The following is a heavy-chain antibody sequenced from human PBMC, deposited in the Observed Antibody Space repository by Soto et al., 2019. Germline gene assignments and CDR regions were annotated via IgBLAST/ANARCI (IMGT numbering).Heavy chain of an antibody. V-gene: IGHV4-39*01. J-gene: IGHJ4*02. Sequence: QLQLQESGPGLVKPSETLSLTCTVSGGSISSSSYYWGWIRQPPGKGLEWIVSIYYSGSTYYNPSLKSRVTISVDTSKNQFSLRLSSVTAADTAVYYCARHPITMFGVVRSKKHAPLDYWGQGTLVTVSS. CDR3: ARHPITMFGVVRSKKHAPLDY. CDR1: GGSISSSSYY. CDR2: IYYSGST. D-gene: IGHD3-3*01.